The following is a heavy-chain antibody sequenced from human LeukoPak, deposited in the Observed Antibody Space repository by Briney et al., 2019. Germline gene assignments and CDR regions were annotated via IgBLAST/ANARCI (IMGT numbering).Heavy chain of an antibody. CDR2: IIPIFGTA. CDR1: GGTFSSYA. D-gene: IGHD2-2*01. CDR3: AIGPPQDDFCSSTSCGWFDP. J-gene: IGHJ5*02. Sequence: GASVKVSCKASGGTFSSYAISWVRQAPGQGLEWMGGIIPIFGTANYAQKFQGRVTITTDESTSTAYMELSSLRSEDTAVYYCAIGPPQDDFCSSTSCGWFDPWGQGTLVTVSS. V-gene: IGHV1-69*05.